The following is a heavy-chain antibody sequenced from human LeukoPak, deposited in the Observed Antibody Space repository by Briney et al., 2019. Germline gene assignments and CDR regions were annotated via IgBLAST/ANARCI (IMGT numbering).Heavy chain of an antibody. Sequence: SETLSLTCTVSGGSISSSGYFWGWIRQPPGKGLAWIGSIHYSGSTYYDASLKSRVSISVDTSKNQFSLRLRSVTAADTAVYYCARQRDYYDSSGLDYFDYWGQGTLVTVSS. D-gene: IGHD3-22*01. CDR3: ARQRDYYDSSGLDYFDY. CDR2: IHYSGST. J-gene: IGHJ4*02. V-gene: IGHV4-39*01. CDR1: GGSISSSGYF.